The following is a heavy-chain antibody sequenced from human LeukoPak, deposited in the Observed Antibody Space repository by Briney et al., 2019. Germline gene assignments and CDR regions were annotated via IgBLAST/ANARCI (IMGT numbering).Heavy chain of an antibody. V-gene: IGHV4-34*01. CDR2: INHSGST. CDR1: GGSFSGYY. J-gene: IGHJ3*02. CDR3: ARDLHYYDSSGSLGAFDI. D-gene: IGHD3-22*01. Sequence: PSETLSLTCAVYGGSFSGYYWSWIRQPPGKGLDWIGEINHSGSTNYNPSLKSRVTISVDTSKNQFSLKLSSVTAADTAVYYCARDLHYYDSSGSLGAFDIWGQGTMVTVSS.